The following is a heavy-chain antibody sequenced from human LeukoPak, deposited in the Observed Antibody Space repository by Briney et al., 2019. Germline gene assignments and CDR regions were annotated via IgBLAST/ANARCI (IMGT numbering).Heavy chain of an antibody. CDR3: ASPKIVGASYDFDY. J-gene: IGHJ4*02. V-gene: IGHV3-9*01. CDR2: ISWNSGSI. Sequence: GGSLRLSCAASGFTFDDYAMHWVRQAPGKGLEWVSGISWNSGSIGYADSVKGRFTISRDNAKNSLYLQMNSLRAEDTAVYYCASPKIVGASYDFDYWGQGTLVTVSS. D-gene: IGHD1-26*01. CDR1: GFTFDDYA.